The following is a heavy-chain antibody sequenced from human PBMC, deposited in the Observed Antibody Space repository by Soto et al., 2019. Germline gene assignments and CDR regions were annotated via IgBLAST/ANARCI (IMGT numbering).Heavy chain of an antibody. CDR1: GGSISSSSYY. D-gene: IGHD3-22*01. Sequence: PSETLSLTCTVSGGSISSSSYYWGWIRQPPGKGLEWIGSIYYSGSTYYNQSLKSRVTISVDTSKNQFSMKLSSVTAADTAFYYCARHARPYYYDSSGYYAWGYFDYWGQGTLVT. CDR3: ARHARPYYYDSSGYYAWGYFDY. V-gene: IGHV4-39*01. CDR2: IYYSGST. J-gene: IGHJ4*02.